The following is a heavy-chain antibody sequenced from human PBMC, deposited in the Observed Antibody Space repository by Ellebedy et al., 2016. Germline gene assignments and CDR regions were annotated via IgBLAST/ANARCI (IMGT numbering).Heavy chain of an antibody. Sequence: GESLKISCVVSGSTLSRFWMSWFRQAPGKGPEWVSTITGSGDRTNYADSVKGRFTISRDSSKNTLYLDMDSLRAEDTAIYYCAKCRHINGCLLDYWGQGTLVTVSS. CDR1: GSTLSRFW. CDR2: ITGSGDRT. J-gene: IGHJ4*02. CDR3: AKCRHINGCLLDY. V-gene: IGHV3-23*01. D-gene: IGHD6-19*01.